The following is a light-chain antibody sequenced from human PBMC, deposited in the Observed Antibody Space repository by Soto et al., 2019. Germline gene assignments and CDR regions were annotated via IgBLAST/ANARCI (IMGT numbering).Light chain of an antibody. CDR2: DAS. V-gene: IGKV3-11*01. CDR1: QSVSSY. J-gene: IGKJ1*01. Sequence: EIVLTQSPGTLSLSPGERATLSCRASQSVSSYLAWYQQKPGQAPRLLIYDASTRATGISARFSGSGSGTDFTLTISSLEPEDFVVYYCQQRSTWPVTFGQGTKVEVK. CDR3: QQRSTWPVT.